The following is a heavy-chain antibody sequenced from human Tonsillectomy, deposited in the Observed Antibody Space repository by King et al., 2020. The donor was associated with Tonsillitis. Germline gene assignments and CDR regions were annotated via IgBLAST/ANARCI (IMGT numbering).Heavy chain of an antibody. J-gene: IGHJ4*02. V-gene: IGHV3-48*01. Sequence: VQLVESGGGLVQPGGSLRLSWAASGFSFSTYSMNWGRQASGKALEWVSYISSGSTCIYYADSVKGLFTITRDNTKNSLYLQMNSLRAEDTAMYFCARDIEYYYGSRSYLPPDYWGQGTLVTVSS. CDR1: GFSFSTYS. CDR2: ISSGSTCI. CDR3: ARDIEYYYGSRSYLPPDY. D-gene: IGHD3-10*01.